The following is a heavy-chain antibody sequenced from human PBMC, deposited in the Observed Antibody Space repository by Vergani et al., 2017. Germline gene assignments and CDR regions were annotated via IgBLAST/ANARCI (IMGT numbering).Heavy chain of an antibody. CDR3: ARDTRGPGGAYY. CDR2: ISTSSSYI. V-gene: IGHV3-21*01. D-gene: IGHD3-10*01. CDR1: GFTFSTYA. J-gene: IGHJ4*02. Sequence: EVHLVEPGGGLVKPGGSLRLSCAASGFTFSTYAMNWVRHAPGKGLEWVSSISTSSSYIYYADSVKGRFTISRDNAKNSLYLQMNNLRAEDTAVYYCARDTRGPGGAYYWGQGRLVTVSS.